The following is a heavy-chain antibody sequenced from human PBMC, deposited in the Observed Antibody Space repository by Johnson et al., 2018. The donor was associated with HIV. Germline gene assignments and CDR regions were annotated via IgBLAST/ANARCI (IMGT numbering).Heavy chain of an antibody. CDR3: ARSYSTDALEV. CDR1: GFTFTDYY. V-gene: IGHV3-11*04. J-gene: IGHJ3*01. Sequence: QVQLVESGGGLVKPGGSLRLSCAASGFTFTDYYISWIRQAPGKGLEWISYVNRGNAMYYADSVKGRFAISRDNVKNSIYLQLNSLKVEDTAVYYCARSYSTDALEVWGQGTMVTVSS. D-gene: IGHD3-10*01. CDR2: VNRGNAM.